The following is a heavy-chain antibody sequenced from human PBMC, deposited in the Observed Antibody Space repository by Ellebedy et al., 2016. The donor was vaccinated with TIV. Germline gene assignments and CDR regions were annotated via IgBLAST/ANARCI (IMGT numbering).Heavy chain of an antibody. J-gene: IGHJ4*02. Sequence: GGSLRLSCSASGFTFSSYAMHWVRQAPGKGLEYVSAISSNGGSTYYADSVKGRFTISRDNSKNTLYLQMSSLRAEDTAVYYCARDRSVLGIGEIDYWGQGTLVTVSS. CDR3: ARDRSVLGIGEIDY. V-gene: IGHV3-64D*06. CDR1: GFTFSSYA. D-gene: IGHD1-26*01. CDR2: ISSNGGST.